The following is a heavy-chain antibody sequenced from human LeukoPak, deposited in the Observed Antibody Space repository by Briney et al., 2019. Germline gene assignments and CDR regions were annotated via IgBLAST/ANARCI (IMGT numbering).Heavy chain of an antibody. CDR1: GGSISSYY. D-gene: IGHD3-10*01. Sequence: SETLSLTCTVSGGSISSYYWSWIRQPPGKGLEWIGYIYYSGSTNYNPSLKSRVTISVDTSKNQFSLRLNSVTAADTAVYYCARGLTTMVRGVINLDAFDIWGQGTMVTVSS. J-gene: IGHJ3*02. V-gene: IGHV4-59*01. CDR3: ARGLTTMVRGVINLDAFDI. CDR2: IYYSGST.